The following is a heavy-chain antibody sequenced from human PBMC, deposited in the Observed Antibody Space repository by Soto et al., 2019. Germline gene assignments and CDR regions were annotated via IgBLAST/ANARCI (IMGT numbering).Heavy chain of an antibody. Sequence: PGGSLRLSCAASGFTFRDYGMHWVRQAPGKGLEWVAVISHDGSNKYYADSVKGRLTISRDNSRNTLYLQMNSLRAEDTAVYYCASPGVGLLGAFEIWGQGTMVTVSS. D-gene: IGHD1-26*01. CDR1: GFTFRDYG. CDR2: ISHDGSNK. CDR3: ASPGVGLLGAFEI. V-gene: IGHV3-30*03. J-gene: IGHJ3*02.